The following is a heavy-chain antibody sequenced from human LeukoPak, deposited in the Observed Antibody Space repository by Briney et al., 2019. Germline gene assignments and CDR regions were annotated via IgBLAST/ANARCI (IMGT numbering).Heavy chain of an antibody. CDR3: AMNDYGSGSYRDY. J-gene: IGHJ4*02. Sequence: SETLSLTCAVYGGSYSGYYWSWIRQPPGKGLEWIGEINHSGCTNYNPSLKSRVTISVDTSKNQFSLKLSSVTAADTAVYYCAMNDYGSGSYRDYWGQGTLVTVSS. V-gene: IGHV4-34*01. CDR1: GGSYSGYY. CDR2: INHSGCT. D-gene: IGHD3-10*01.